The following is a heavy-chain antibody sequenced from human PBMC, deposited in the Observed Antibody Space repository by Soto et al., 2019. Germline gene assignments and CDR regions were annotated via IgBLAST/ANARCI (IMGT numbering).Heavy chain of an antibody. CDR1: AFTFSRFA. CDR3: AKGLSGSGAYQWFDP. J-gene: IGHJ5*02. CDR2: ISGSGDKT. Sequence: EVQLLESGGGLVQPGGSLRLSCVASAFTFSRFAMSWVRQTPGKGLEWVSAISGSGDKTIYADSVKGRFTISRDNSKNTLYLQMNSLRVEDTAVYYCAKGLSGSGAYQWFDPWGQGTLVTVSS. V-gene: IGHV3-23*01. D-gene: IGHD3-10*01.